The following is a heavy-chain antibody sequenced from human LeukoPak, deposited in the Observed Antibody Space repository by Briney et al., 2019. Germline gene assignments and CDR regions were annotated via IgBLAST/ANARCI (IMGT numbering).Heavy chain of an antibody. CDR1: GFTFSSYG. Sequence: PGRSLRLSCAASGFTFSSYGMHWLRQAPGKGLDWVAVISYDGSNKYYADSVKGRFTISRDNSKNTLYLQMNSLRAEDTAVYYCAKGRFPFGSSGNYYVGGIPDYRGQGTLVTVSS. CDR2: ISYDGSNK. D-gene: IGHD3-22*01. V-gene: IGHV3-30*18. CDR3: AKGRFPFGSSGNYYVGGIPDY. J-gene: IGHJ4*02.